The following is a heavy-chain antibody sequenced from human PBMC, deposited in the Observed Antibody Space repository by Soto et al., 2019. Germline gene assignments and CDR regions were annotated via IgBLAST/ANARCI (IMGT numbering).Heavy chain of an antibody. D-gene: IGHD4-17*01. J-gene: IGHJ4*02. CDR2: ISAYNGNT. Sequence: VASVKVSCKASGYTFTSYGISWVRQAPGQGLEWMGWISAYNGNTNYAQKLQGRVTMTTDTSTSTAYMELRSLRSDDTAVYYCARSPSVIPPTVLDYWGQGTLVTVSS. CDR3: ARSPSVIPPTVLDY. V-gene: IGHV1-18*01. CDR1: GYTFTSYG.